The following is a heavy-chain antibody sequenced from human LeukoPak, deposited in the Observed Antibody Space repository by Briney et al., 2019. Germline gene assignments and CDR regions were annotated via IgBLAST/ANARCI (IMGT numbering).Heavy chain of an antibody. CDR3: AELGITMIGGV. D-gene: IGHD3-10*02. CDR1: GFTFRSYA. V-gene: IGHV3-48*03. CDR2: ISSSGSTI. Sequence: GGSLRLSCAASGFTFRSYAMSWVRQAPGKGLEWASYISSSGSTIYYADSVKGRFTISRDNAKNSLYLQMNSLRAEDTAVYYCAELGITMIGGVWGKGTTVTISS. J-gene: IGHJ6*04.